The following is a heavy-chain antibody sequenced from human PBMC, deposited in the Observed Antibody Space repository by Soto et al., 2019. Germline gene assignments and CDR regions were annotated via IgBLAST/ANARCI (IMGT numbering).Heavy chain of an antibody. V-gene: IGHV4-34*01. CDR1: GGSFSGYY. CDR2: INHSGST. D-gene: IGHD2-8*01. J-gene: IGHJ4*02. Sequence: SETLSLTCAVYGGSFSGYYWSWLRQPPGKGLEWIGEINHSGSTNYNPSLKSRVTISVDTSKNQFSLKLSSVTAADTAVYYCARGGYCTNGVCEYRRRFDYWGQGTLVTVSS. CDR3: ARGGYCTNGVCEYRRRFDY.